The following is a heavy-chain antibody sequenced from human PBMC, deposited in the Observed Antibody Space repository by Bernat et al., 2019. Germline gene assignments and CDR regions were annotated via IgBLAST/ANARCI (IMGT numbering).Heavy chain of an antibody. CDR3: ATDRGGYDYRAPFDY. D-gene: IGHD5-12*01. V-gene: IGHV1-24*01. J-gene: IGHJ4*02. Sequence: QVQLVQSGAEVKKPGASVKVSCKVSGYTLTELSMHWVRHAPGKGLEWMGGFDPEDGETIYAQKFHGRVTMTDDTSTSTAYMELSSLISEDTAVYYCATDRGGYDYRAPFDYWGQGTLVTVSS. CDR1: GYTLTELS. CDR2: FDPEDGET.